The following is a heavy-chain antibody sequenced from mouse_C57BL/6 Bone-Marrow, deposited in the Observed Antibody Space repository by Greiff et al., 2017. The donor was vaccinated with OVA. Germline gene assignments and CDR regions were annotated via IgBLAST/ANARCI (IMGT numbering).Heavy chain of an antibody. D-gene: IGHD2-2*01. J-gene: IGHJ3*01. CDR3: TRELWLRRRGTWFAY. CDR1: GYTFTDYE. Sequence: QVQLQQSGAELVRPGASVTLSCKASGYTFTDYEMHWVKQTPVHGLEWIGAIDPETGGTAYNQKFKGKAILTADKSSSTAYMELRSLTSEDSAVYYCTRELWLRRRGTWFAYWGQGTLVTVSA. V-gene: IGHV1-15*01. CDR2: IDPETGGT.